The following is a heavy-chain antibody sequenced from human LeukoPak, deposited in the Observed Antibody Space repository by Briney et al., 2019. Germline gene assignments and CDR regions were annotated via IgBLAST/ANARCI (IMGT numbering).Heavy chain of an antibody. CDR1: GYTFTNYD. CDR2: MNPNSGNT. V-gene: IGHV1-8*03. J-gene: IGHJ4*02. Sequence: ASVKVSRKASGYTFTNYDINWVRQAAGQGLEWMGWMNPNSGNTGYAQKFQGRVTITRNTSITTAYMELSSLRSEDTAVYSCARGPSWSGYSQPYYFDYWGQGTLVTVSS. D-gene: IGHD3-3*01. CDR3: ARGPSWSGYSQPYYFDY.